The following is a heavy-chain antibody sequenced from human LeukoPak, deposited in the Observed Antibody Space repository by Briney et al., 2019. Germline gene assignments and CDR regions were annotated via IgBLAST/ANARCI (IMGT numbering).Heavy chain of an antibody. CDR1: GFSFGSYG. D-gene: IGHD5-24*01. CDR2: ISGNGGTT. Sequence: GGSLRLSCAASGFSFGSYGLSWVRQAPGEGPQWVSYISGNGGTTHYADSVKGRFTISRDNAKNSLYLQMNSLRAEDTAVYYCARTLEMATIYFDYWGQGTLVTVSS. CDR3: ARTLEMATIYFDY. J-gene: IGHJ4*02. V-gene: IGHV3-48*04.